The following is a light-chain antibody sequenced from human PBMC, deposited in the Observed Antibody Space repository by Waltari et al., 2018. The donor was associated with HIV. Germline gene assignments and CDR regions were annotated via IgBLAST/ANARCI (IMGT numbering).Light chain of an antibody. J-gene: IGKJ1*01. CDR1: QTINTF. CDR3: QQSYITPWT. CDR2: DST. V-gene: IGKV1-39*01. Sequence: DIQMTQSPSARSASVGDRVTITCRASQTINTFLNWYQQQPGKAPKVLIYDSTSLERGVPGRFRGSGSGTDFTLDIIGLEAEDFATYFCQQSYITPWTFGQGTKMEI.